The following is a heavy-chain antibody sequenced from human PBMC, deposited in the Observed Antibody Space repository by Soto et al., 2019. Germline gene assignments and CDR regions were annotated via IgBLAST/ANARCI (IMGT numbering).Heavy chain of an antibody. D-gene: IGHD3-9*01. CDR1: GFTFSDYY. Sequence: GGSLRLSCAASGFTFSDYYMSWIRQAPGKGLEWVSYISSSGSTIYYADSVKGRFTISRDNAKNSLYLQMNSLRAEDTAVYYCARDSGYYDILTGYPTGGAFDIWGQGTMVTVSS. CDR2: ISSSGSTI. J-gene: IGHJ3*02. V-gene: IGHV3-11*01. CDR3: ARDSGYYDILTGYPTGGAFDI.